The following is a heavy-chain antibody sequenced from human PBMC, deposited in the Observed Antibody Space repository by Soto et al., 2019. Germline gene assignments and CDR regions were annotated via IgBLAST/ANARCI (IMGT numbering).Heavy chain of an antibody. CDR2: ISSSSSYI. D-gene: IGHD3-3*01. CDR1: GFTFSSYS. Sequence: EVQLVESGGGLVKPGGSLRLSCAASGFTFSSYSMNWVRQAPGKGLEWVSSISSSSSYIYYADSVKGRVTISRNNAKNSLYLQMNSLRAEDTAVYYCARSPRGFLEGLSQYNWFDPWGQGTLVIVSS. CDR3: ARSPRGFLEGLSQYNWFDP. J-gene: IGHJ5*02. V-gene: IGHV3-21*01.